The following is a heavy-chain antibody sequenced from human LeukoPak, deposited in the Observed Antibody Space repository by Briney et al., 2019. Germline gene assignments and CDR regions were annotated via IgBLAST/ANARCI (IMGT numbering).Heavy chain of an antibody. CDR1: GGTFSSYA. J-gene: IGHJ6*02. CDR3: ARVGHYDFWSGYYPPYYYYYYGMDV. Sequence: GASVKVSCKASGGTFSSYAISWVRQAPGQGLEWMGRIIPILGIANYAQKFQGRVTMTRNTSISTAYMELSSLRSEDTAVYYCARVGHYDFWSGYYPPYYYYYYGMDVWGQGTTVTVSS. CDR2: IIPILGIA. D-gene: IGHD3-3*01. V-gene: IGHV1-69*04.